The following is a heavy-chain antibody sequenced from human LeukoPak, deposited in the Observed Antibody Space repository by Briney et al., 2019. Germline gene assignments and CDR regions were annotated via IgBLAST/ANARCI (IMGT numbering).Heavy chain of an antibody. CDR2: INHSGST. V-gene: IGHV4-34*01. Sequence: SETLSLTCAVYGGSFSGYYWSWIRQPPGKGLEWIGEINHSGSTNYNPSLKSRVTISVDTSKNQFSLKLSSVTAADTAVYYCARDFTTYYDFWRTADAFDIWGQGTMVTVSS. D-gene: IGHD3-3*01. CDR1: GGSFSGYY. CDR3: ARDFTTYYDFWRTADAFDI. J-gene: IGHJ3*02.